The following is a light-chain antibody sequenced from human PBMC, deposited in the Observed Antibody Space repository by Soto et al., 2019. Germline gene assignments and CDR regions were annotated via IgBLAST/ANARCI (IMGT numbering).Light chain of an antibody. V-gene: IGLV3-25*02. Sequence: SYELTQPPSLSLSPGQTAMITCSGDALPKQYAYWFQQKPGQAPVLVIYIDNKRPSGIPDRFSGYSSGTTVTLTISGVQAEDEADYYCQSADTSGTYRVFGGGTKVTVL. CDR1: ALPKQY. J-gene: IGLJ3*02. CDR3: QSADTSGTYRV. CDR2: IDN.